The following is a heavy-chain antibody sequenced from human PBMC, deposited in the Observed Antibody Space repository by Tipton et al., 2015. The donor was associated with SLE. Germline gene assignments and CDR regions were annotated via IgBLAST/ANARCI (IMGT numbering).Heavy chain of an antibody. J-gene: IGHJ4*02. D-gene: IGHD6-13*01. CDR2: ISHSGNT. Sequence: TLSLTCTVYGVSISSRDYWSWVRQPPGEGLERIGDISHSGNTTYNPSLRSRVTISEDKSKNQFSLRRNSLTDADTAMYFCAGGKSSRFCDGGVYFDHGGQGSLVTVSS. V-gene: IGHV4-4*01. CDR3: AGGKSSRFCDGGVYFDH. CDR1: GVSISSRDY.